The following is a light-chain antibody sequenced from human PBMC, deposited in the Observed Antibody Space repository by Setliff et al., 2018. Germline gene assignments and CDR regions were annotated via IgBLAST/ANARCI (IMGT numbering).Light chain of an antibody. J-gene: IGLJ1*01. V-gene: IGLV3-1*01. Sequence: SYELTQPPSVSVSPGQTASITCSGDKLENKFVCWYQQKPGQTPVLIIYEDTKRPSGMPGRFSGSNSGNTATLTISGTQAMDEADYYCQAWDSSTAVFGTGTKV. CDR1: KLENKF. CDR3: QAWDSSTAV. CDR2: EDT.